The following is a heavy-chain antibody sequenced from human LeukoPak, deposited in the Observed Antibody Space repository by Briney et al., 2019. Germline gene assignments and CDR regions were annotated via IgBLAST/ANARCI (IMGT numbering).Heavy chain of an antibody. CDR1: GFTFSSSA. V-gene: IGHV3-23*01. D-gene: IGHD1-26*01. CDR3: AEDQRWESPHYLDS. J-gene: IGHJ4*02. CDR2: ISASGGST. Sequence: GGSLRLSCAASGFTFSSSAMSWVRQVPGKGLEWVSGISASGGSTYYADSVRGRFTISRDNSKNTLYVQMNSLRDEDTAVYYCAEDQRWESPHYLDSWGQGTLVTVSS.